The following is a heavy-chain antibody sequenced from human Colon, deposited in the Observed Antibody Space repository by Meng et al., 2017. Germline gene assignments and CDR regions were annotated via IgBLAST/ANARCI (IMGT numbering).Heavy chain of an antibody. Sequence: SETLSLTCTVSGGSISSYYWSWIRQPPGKGLEWIGYIYYSGSTNYNPSLKSRVTVSVDTSENQFSLKLSSVTAADTAVYYCARDRIGLLGYWGQGTLVTVSS. V-gene: IGHV4-59*01. J-gene: IGHJ4*02. CDR1: GGSISSYY. CDR3: ARDRIGLLGY. D-gene: IGHD3-22*01. CDR2: IYYSGST.